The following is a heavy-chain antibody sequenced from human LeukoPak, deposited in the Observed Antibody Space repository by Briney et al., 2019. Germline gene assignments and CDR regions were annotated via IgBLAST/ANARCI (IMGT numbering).Heavy chain of an antibody. CDR1: GFTFGYNA. D-gene: IGHD5-24*01. CDR2: ISGSSAKI. CDR3: ARDQSSGQQWMYHLDD. J-gene: IGHJ4*02. Sequence: GGSLRLSCAASGFTFGYNAMNWVRQAPGKGLEWVAYISGSSAKIDYGDAVKGRFTISRDNAKNSLFLQMNSLRVDDTAIYFCARDQSSGQQWMYHLDDWGQGTLVTVSS. V-gene: IGHV3-48*01.